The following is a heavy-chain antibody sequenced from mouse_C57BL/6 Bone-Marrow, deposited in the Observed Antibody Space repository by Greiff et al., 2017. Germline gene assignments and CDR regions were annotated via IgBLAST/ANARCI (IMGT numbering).Heavy chain of an antibody. J-gene: IGHJ3*01. Sequence: EVKLVESGGGLVQPGGSMKLSCAASGFTFSDAWMDWVRQSPEKGLEWVAEIRNKANNHATYYAESVKGRFTISRDDYKISFYLQMNSLRAEDTGIYYCSAYYGSSPWFAYWGQGTLVTVSA. D-gene: IGHD1-1*01. V-gene: IGHV6-6*01. CDR1: GFTFSDAW. CDR2: IRNKANNHAT. CDR3: SAYYGSSPWFAY.